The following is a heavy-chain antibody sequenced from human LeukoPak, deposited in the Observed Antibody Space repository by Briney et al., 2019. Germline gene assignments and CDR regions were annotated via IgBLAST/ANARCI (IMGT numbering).Heavy chain of an antibody. J-gene: IGHJ4*02. CDR1: GFTFSSYG. V-gene: IGHV3-30*18. D-gene: IGHD6-19*01. Sequence: GGSLRLSCAASGFTFSSYGMHWVRQAPGKGLEWVAVISYDGSNKYYADSVKGRFTISRDNSKNTLYLQMNSLRAEDTAVYYCAKAVAGTDKYFDYWGQGTLVTVSS. CDR2: ISYDGSNK. CDR3: AKAVAGTDKYFDY.